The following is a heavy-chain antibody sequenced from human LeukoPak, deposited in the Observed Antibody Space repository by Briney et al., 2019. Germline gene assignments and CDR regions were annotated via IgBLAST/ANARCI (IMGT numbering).Heavy chain of an antibody. Sequence: PSETLSLTCAVYGGSFSGYYWSWIRQPPGKGLEWIGEINHSGSTNYNPSLKSRVTISVDTSKNQFSLKLSSVTAADTAVYYCARGRGYSYYNWFDPWGQGTLVTVSP. V-gene: IGHV4-34*01. J-gene: IGHJ5*02. CDR3: ARGRGYSYYNWFDP. CDR2: INHSGST. D-gene: IGHD5-18*01. CDR1: GGSFSGYY.